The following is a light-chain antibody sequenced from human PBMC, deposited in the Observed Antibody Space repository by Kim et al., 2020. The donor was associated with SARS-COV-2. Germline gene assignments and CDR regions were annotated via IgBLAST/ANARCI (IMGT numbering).Light chain of an antibody. CDR2: RGD. CDR1: CSNLGKND. Sequence: QEVTISCSGTCSNLGKNDVYWYQHLPGRVPKLVISRGDERRSGISNRFSGSQSGTSASLAISGLRPEDAGDYYCVSWDDSLSGFVAFGGGTQLTVL. J-gene: IGLJ2*01. CDR3: VSWDDSLSGFVA. V-gene: IGLV1-47*01.